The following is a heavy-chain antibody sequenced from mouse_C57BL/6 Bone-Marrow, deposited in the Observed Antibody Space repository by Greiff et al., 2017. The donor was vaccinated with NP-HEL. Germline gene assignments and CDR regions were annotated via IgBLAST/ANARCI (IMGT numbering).Heavy chain of an antibody. D-gene: IGHD1-1*01. CDR3: ARREIITTVVADY. CDR1: GYAFSSSW. Sequence: VKLMESGPALVKPGASVKISCKASGYAFSSSWMNWVKQRPGKGLEWIGRIYPGDGDTNYNGKFKGKATLTADKSSSTAYMQLSSLTSEDSAVYFCARREIITTVVADYWGQGTTLTVSS. J-gene: IGHJ2*01. V-gene: IGHV1-82*01. CDR2: IYPGDGDT.